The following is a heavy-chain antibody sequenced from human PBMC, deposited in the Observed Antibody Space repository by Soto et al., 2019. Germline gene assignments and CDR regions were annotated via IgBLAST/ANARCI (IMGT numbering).Heavy chain of an antibody. CDR2: IYPGDSDT. CDR3: ARQRLWGTSGYYYFEN. J-gene: IGHJ4*02. Sequence: PGESLKISCKGSGYTFTSYWIGWVRQMPGEGLEWMGIIYPGDSDTRYSPSFQGQVTITVDKSINTAYLQWSRLKASDTAIYYCARQRLWGTSGYYYFENWGQGTLVTVSS. V-gene: IGHV5-51*01. CDR1: GYTFTSYW. D-gene: IGHD3-22*01.